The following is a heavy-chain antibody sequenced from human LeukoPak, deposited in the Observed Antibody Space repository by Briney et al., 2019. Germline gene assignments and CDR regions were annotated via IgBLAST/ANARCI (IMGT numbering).Heavy chain of an antibody. Sequence: ASVKVSCKASGYTFTNYAFHWVRQAPGQRLESLGWMNAGNDDTKYSQKFQARVTITRDTSASTVYMELSSLTSDDTAVYYCARERWHCRGNDCYSVYYYGLDVWGQGTTVTVSS. J-gene: IGHJ6*02. CDR3: ARERWHCRGNDCYSVYYYGLDV. V-gene: IGHV1-3*01. CDR2: MNAGNDDT. D-gene: IGHD2-15*01. CDR1: GYTFTNYA.